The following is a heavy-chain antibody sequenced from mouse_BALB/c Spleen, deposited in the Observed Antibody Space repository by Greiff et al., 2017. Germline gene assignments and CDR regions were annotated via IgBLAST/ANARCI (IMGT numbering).Heavy chain of an antibody. CDR1: GFTFSSFG. J-gene: IGHJ4*01. D-gene: IGHD4-1*01. V-gene: IGHV5-17*02. CDR2: ISSGRSTI. Sequence: EVQGVEPGGGLVQPGGSRKLSCAASGFTFSSFGMHWVRQAPEKGLEWVAYISSGRSTIYYADTVKGRFTITRDNPKNTLFLQMSSLRSEDTAMYYCARSGIYYYAMDYWGQGTSVTVSS. CDR3: ARSGIYYYAMDY.